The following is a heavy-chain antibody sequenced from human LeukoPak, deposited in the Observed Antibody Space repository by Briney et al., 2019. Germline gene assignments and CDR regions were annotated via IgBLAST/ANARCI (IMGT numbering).Heavy chain of an antibody. CDR3: ARVNSALVVSAEGSWAGSLGFDH. J-gene: IGHJ4*02. Sequence: PGGSLRLSCAASGIPFSNYILTWVRRAPGKGLVWVSSISGSSRYIHYSDSVRGRFSISRDNAKNSAYLQMDSLTADDTAVYYCARVNSALVVSAEGSWAGSLGFDHWGQGILVIVSS. CDR2: ISGSSRYI. CDR1: GIPFSNYI. V-gene: IGHV3-21*06. D-gene: IGHD3-22*01.